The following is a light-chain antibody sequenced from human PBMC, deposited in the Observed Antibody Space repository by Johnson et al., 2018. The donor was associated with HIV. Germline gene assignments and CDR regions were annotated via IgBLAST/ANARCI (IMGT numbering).Light chain of an antibody. J-gene: IGLJ1*01. CDR3: ATCDSSLRTYV. CDR1: SSNIGNNY. V-gene: IGLV1-51*01. CDR2: DND. Sequence: QSVLTQPPSVSAAPGQKVSISCSGSSSNIGNNYVSWYRHLPGTAPKLLIYDNDKRPSVLPDRFSASKSGSSATLVITRLQTGHEADYYCATCDSSLRTYVFGTGTKVTVL.